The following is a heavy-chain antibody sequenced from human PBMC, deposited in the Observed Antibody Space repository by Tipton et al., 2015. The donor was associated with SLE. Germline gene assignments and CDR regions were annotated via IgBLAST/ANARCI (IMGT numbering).Heavy chain of an antibody. V-gene: IGHV4-59*11. J-gene: IGHJ3*02. D-gene: IGHD1-14*01. CDR3: ARNPDHLDAFDI. CDR1: GGSISSHY. CDR2: IYYSGSA. Sequence: TLSLTCTVSGGSISSHYWSWIRQPPGKGLEWIGYIYYSGSANYNPSLKSRVTISVDTSKNQFSLKLSSVTAADTAVYYCARNPDHLDAFDIWGQGTMVTVSS.